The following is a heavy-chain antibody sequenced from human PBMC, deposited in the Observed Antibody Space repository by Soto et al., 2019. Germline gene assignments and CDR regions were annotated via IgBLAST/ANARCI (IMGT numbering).Heavy chain of an antibody. CDR2: ISAYNDHT. V-gene: IGHV1-18*01. CDR1: GYTLTTYG. Sequence: ASVKASCKAAGYTLTTYGVSWVRQAPGQGLEWVGWISAYNDHTNYAQKFQGRVTMTTDTSTSTAYMELRSLRSDDTAVYYCARGTYFDYWGQGTLVTVS. J-gene: IGHJ4*02. D-gene: IGHD1-1*01. CDR3: ARGTYFDY.